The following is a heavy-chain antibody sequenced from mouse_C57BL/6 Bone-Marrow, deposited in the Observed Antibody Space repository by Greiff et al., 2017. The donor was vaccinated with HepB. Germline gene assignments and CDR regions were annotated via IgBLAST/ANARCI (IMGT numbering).Heavy chain of an antibody. CDR3: ARRGPHYYGSSYVGCAY. Sequence: QVQLKQSGAELVKPGASVKISCKASGYTFTDYYINWVKQRPGQGLEWIGKIGPGSGSTYYNEKFKGKATLTADKSSSTAYMQLSSLTSEDSAVYFCARRGPHYYGSSYVGCAYWGQGTLVTVSA. D-gene: IGHD1-1*01. CDR1: GYTFTDYY. CDR2: IGPGSGST. J-gene: IGHJ3*01. V-gene: IGHV1-77*01.